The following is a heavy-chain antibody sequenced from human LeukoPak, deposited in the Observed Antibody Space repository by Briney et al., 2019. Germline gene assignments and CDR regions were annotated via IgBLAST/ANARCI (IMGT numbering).Heavy chain of an antibody. J-gene: IGHJ4*02. V-gene: IGHV3-21*01. D-gene: IGHD4-23*01. Sequence: GGSLRLSCAASGFTFSSYSMHWVRQAPGKGLEWVSFISGSSSYIYYADSLKGRFTISRDNAKNSLYLQMNSLRAEDTAVYYCARERFHDYGGNFVDYWGQGTLVTVSS. CDR3: ARERFHDYGGNFVDY. CDR2: ISGSSSYI. CDR1: GFTFSSYS.